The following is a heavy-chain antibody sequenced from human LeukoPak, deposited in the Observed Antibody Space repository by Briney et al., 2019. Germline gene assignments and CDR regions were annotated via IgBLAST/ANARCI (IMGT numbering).Heavy chain of an antibody. CDR2: FDPEDGET. V-gene: IGHV1-24*01. Sequence: ASVKVSCKVSGYTLTELSMHWVRQAPGKGLEWMGGFDPEDGETIYAQKFQGRVTITADESTSTAYMELSSLRSEDTAVYYCARDIYVLRFLEWLPIGMDVWGQGTTVTVSS. J-gene: IGHJ6*02. D-gene: IGHD3-3*01. CDR3: ARDIYVLRFLEWLPIGMDV. CDR1: GYTLTELS.